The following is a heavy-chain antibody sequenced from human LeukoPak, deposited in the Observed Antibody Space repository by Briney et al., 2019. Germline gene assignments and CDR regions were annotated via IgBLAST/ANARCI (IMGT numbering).Heavy chain of an antibody. J-gene: IGHJ6*02. CDR1: GFTFDDYG. V-gene: IGHV3-9*01. CDR2: ISWNSHTM. Sequence: GGSLRLSCAASGFTFDDYGMSWVRQAPGKGLEWVSGISWNSHTMGYADSVKGRFTISRDNAKNSLYLQMNSLRPEDTALYYCTSALRGDYFYYGMDVWGQGTTVTVSS. CDR3: TSALRGDYFYYGMDV. D-gene: IGHD2-21*01.